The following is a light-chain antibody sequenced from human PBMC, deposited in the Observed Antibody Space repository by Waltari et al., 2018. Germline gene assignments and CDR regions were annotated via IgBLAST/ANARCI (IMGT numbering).Light chain of an antibody. V-gene: IGLV1-40*01. J-gene: IGLJ3*02. CDR2: NNI. CDR3: QSYDSSLSGSRV. Sequence: QSVLTHPPSVSGAPGQRVPIPCTGSSANIGSAYALPWYQQLQHPAPNPLIINNIIRTPGAPDPIPGSKSSSSASPALTGLQAEDEAVSYCQSYDSSLSGSRVFGGGTKLTVL. CDR1: SANIGSAYA.